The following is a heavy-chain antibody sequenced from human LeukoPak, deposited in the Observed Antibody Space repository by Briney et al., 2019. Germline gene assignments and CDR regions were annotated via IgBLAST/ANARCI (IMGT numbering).Heavy chain of an antibody. D-gene: IGHD3-10*01. Sequence: SETLSLTCAVSGYSITSSSWWGWIRQPPGKGLEWIGYIYHSGTTYYNPSLQSRVTMSVDTSKNQFSLKLSSVTAVDTAVYYCARKENVYYYFNYWGQGTLVTVSS. CDR1: GYSITSSSW. V-gene: IGHV4-28*01. CDR2: IYHSGTT. J-gene: IGHJ4*02. CDR3: ARKENVYYYFNY.